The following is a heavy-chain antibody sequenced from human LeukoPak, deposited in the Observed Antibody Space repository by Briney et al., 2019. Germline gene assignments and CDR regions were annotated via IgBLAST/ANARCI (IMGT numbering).Heavy chain of an antibody. CDR2: INHSGST. Sequence: SETLSLTCAVYGGSFSGYDWSWIRQPPGKGLEWIGEINHSGSTNYNPSLKRRVTISVDTSKNQFSLKLSSVTAADTAVYYCARATMITFGGVTYYYYYMDIWGKGTTVTVSS. J-gene: IGHJ6*03. D-gene: IGHD3-16*01. V-gene: IGHV4-34*01. CDR1: GGSFSGYD. CDR3: ARATMITFGGVTYYYYYMDI.